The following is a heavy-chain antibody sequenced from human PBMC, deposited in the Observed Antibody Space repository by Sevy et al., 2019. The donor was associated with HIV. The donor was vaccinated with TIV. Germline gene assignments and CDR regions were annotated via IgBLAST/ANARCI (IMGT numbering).Heavy chain of an antibody. CDR1: GYTFTNYA. CDR2: ISTSIDCT. CDR3: ARDSDGSGHHYLDYFDY. Sequence: ASVKVSCKASGYTFTNYAIGWVRQAPGQGLEWMGWISTSIDCTKLARNLQGRVTMTTDTSATTAYMELRGLRSDDTAIYYCARDSDGSGHHYLDYFDYWGQGTLVTVSS. D-gene: IGHD3-22*01. J-gene: IGHJ4*02. V-gene: IGHV1-18*01.